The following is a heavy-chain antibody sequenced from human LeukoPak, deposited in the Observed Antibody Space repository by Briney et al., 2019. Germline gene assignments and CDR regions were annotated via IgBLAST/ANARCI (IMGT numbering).Heavy chain of an antibody. CDR3: AKGRVSDC. CDR1: GFTVSSNY. V-gene: IGHV3-23*01. J-gene: IGHJ4*02. CDR2: ISGSDNST. Sequence: GGSLRLSCAASGFTVSSNYMSWARQAPGKGLEWVSAISGSDNSTYYAESVKGRFTISRDNSNNTLHLQMNTLRAEDTAVYYCAKGRVSDCWGQGALVTVSS. D-gene: IGHD5/OR15-5a*01.